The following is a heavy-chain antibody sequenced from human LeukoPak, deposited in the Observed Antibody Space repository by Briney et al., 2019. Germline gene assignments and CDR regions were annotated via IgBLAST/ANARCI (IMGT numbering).Heavy chain of an antibody. Sequence: GESLSLSCAVSGFTPSIFWMSWVRPAPGKGMEWVANIKQDESEKYYVDSVKGRFTMTRDNAKTSLYLQMNSLRAEDTAVYSCARDQGAVAPDYWGQGTLVTV. J-gene: IGHJ4*02. CDR2: IKQDESEK. CDR1: GFTPSIFW. V-gene: IGHV3-7*01. CDR3: ARDQGAVAPDY. D-gene: IGHD6-19*01.